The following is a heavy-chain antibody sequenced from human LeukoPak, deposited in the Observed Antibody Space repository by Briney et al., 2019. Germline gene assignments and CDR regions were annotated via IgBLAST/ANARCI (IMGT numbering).Heavy chain of an antibody. V-gene: IGHV4-39*02. Sequence: SETLSLTCTVSGGSISSSSNYWGWIRQPPGKGLEWIGSIYYSGTTYYNPSLKSRVTISLDTSKNLFSLKLSSVTASDTAVYYCAREDYYYGMDVWGQGTTVTVSS. CDR3: AREDYYYGMDV. CDR1: GGSISSSSNY. CDR2: IYYSGTT. J-gene: IGHJ6*02.